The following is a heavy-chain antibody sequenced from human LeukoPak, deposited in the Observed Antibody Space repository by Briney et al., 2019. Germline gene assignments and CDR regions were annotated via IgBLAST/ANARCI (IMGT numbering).Heavy chain of an antibody. Sequence: EASEKVSCKASGYTFTGYYLHWVRQAPGQGLEWVGWINPNSGGTNYAQKFQGRVTMTRDTSITTVYMELSRLRSDDTAVYYCSREDYWGQGTLVTVSS. CDR2: INPNSGGT. CDR3: SREDY. J-gene: IGHJ4*02. V-gene: IGHV1-2*02. CDR1: GYTFTGYY.